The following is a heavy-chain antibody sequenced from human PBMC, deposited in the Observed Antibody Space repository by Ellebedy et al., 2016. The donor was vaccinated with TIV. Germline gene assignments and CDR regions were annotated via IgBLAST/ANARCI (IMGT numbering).Heavy chain of an antibody. CDR3: ARGGASSLPFDY. D-gene: IGHD3-10*01. Sequence: MPSETLSLTCTVSGGSISSFYWSWIRQPAGKGPEWIGLLHPSGTPNYNDSPKSRVTVSVDTSKNQFSLKLGSVTPADTAVYYCARGGASSLPFDYWGQGVLVTVSS. V-gene: IGHV4-4*07. CDR2: LHPSGTP. CDR1: GGSISSFY. J-gene: IGHJ4*02.